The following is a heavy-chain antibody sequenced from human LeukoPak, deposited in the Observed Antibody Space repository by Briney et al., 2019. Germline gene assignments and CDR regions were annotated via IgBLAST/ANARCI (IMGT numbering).Heavy chain of an antibody. V-gene: IGHV1-69*06. J-gene: IGHJ5*02. CDR3: ATRDYGSGSYKRIRWFDP. Sequence: ASVKVSCKASGGTFSNYAISWVRQAPGQGLEWMGGIIPIFGTANYAQKFQGRVTITADKSTSTAYMELSSLRSEDTAVYYCATRDYGSGSYKRIRWFDPWGQGTLVTVSS. D-gene: IGHD3-10*01. CDR2: IIPIFGTA. CDR1: GGTFSNYA.